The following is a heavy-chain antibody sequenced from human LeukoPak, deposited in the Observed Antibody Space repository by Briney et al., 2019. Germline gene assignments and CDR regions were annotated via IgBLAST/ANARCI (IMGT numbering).Heavy chain of an antibody. CDR3: ARDWSSGWYLFDY. CDR2: IWYDGSNK. CDR1: GFTFSSYG. J-gene: IGHJ4*02. V-gene: IGHV3-33*01. Sequence: GRSLRLSCAASGFTFSSYGMHWVRQAPGKGLEWVADIWYDGSNKYYADSVKGRFTISRDNSKNTLYLQMNSLRAEDTAVYYCARDWSSGWYLFDYWGQGTLVTVSS. D-gene: IGHD6-19*01.